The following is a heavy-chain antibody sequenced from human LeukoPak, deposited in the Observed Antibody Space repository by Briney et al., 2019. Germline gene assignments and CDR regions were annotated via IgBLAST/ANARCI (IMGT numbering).Heavy chain of an antibody. V-gene: IGHV4-31*03. CDR2: IYYSGRT. Sequence: PSQTLSLTCTVSGGSIRSGGYWSWIRQHPGKGLEWIGYIYYSGRTYYNPSLKSRVTISVDTSKDEFSLKLSSVTAADTAVYYCARSDQSGSGSLPFDCFDIWGQGTMVTVSS. J-gene: IGHJ3*02. CDR3: ARSDQSGSGSLPFDCFDI. CDR1: GGSIRSGGY. D-gene: IGHD3-10*01.